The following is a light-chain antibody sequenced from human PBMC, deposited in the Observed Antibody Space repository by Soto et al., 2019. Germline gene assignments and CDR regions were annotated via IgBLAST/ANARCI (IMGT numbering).Light chain of an antibody. CDR1: QSVSSSY. CDR2: GVS. J-gene: IGKJ4*01. CDR3: QQYGSSPLT. V-gene: IGKV3-20*01. Sequence: EIVLTQSPGTLSFSPGERATLSCRASQSVSSSYLAWYQQKPGQAPRLLIYGVSSRATGIPDRFSGSGSGTDFTLTISRLEPEDFAVYYCQQYGSSPLTFGGGTKVDIK.